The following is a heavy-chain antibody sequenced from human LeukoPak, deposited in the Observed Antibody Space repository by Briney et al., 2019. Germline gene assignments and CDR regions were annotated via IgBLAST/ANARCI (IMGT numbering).Heavy chain of an antibody. CDR3: TRDLRRRVTAIGYGPREYYYYMDV. CDR2: INRGGST. D-gene: IGHD2-21*02. V-gene: IGHV4-34*01. CDR1: GGSFSGYF. J-gene: IGHJ6*03. Sequence: SETLSLTCAVYGGSFSGYFWSWIRQPPGKGLEWIGEINRGGSTDYNPSLKSRVTISVDTSKNQFSLKLSSVTAADTAVYYCTRDLRRRVTAIGYGPREYYYYMDVWGKGTTVTISS.